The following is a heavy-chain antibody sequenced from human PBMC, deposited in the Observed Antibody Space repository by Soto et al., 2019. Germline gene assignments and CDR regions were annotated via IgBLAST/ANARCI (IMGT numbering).Heavy chain of an antibody. J-gene: IGHJ4*02. CDR3: ARDRSNRGLWLGPDY. Sequence: QAQLVESGGGVVQPGRSLRLSCAASGFTFSSHAMHWVRQAPGKGLEWVAIISNDGNNKYYAESVRGRFTISRDKSRNKLYVQMNGLRGEDTAVYYCARDRSNRGLWLGPDYWGQGTLVTVSS. CDR1: GFTFSSHA. CDR2: ISNDGNNK. D-gene: IGHD5-18*01. V-gene: IGHV3-30-3*01.